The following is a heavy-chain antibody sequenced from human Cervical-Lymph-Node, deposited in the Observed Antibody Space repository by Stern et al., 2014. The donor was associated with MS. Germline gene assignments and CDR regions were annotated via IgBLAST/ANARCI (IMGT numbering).Heavy chain of an antibody. J-gene: IGHJ5*02. CDR3: ARGVVSNRAAATLHNLFDP. CDR2: ILPILGLA. V-gene: IGHV1-69*04. D-gene: IGHD2-15*01. Sequence: DQLVESGAEVKKPGSSMNVSCKPSGGTFSSSYAITWMRQAPGPGLEWMGRILPILGLANYAQKFQGRVTITADTSTSTTYMELSSLTSEDTAVYYCARGVVSNRAAATLHNLFDPWGQGTLVTVSS. CDR1: GGTFSSSYA.